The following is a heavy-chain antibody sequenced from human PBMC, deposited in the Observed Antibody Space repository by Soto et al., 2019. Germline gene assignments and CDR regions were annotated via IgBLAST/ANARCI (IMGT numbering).Heavy chain of an antibody. Sequence: EVQLVQSGAEVKKSGESLKISCKGSAYSFANYWIGWVRQMPGKGLELMGIIYPGDSDTRYSPSFQGQVTISADKSINTAYLQWSGLKASDTAMYYCARRSTQYNWFDSWGQGTLVTVSS. CDR1: AYSFANYW. CDR3: ARRSTQYNWFDS. J-gene: IGHJ5*01. CDR2: IYPGDSDT. V-gene: IGHV5-51*03.